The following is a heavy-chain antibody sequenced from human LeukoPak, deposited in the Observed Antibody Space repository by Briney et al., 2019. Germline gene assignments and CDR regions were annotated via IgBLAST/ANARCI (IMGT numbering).Heavy chain of an antibody. Sequence: SETLSLTCTVSGGSISSGSYYWRWIRQPAGKGLEWIGRIYTSGSTDYNPSLKSRVTISVDTSKNHFSLKLSSVTAADTAVYYCARLPGSGLRGYFDYWGQGTLVTVSS. V-gene: IGHV4-61*02. CDR1: GGSISSGSYY. J-gene: IGHJ4*02. CDR2: IYTSGST. CDR3: ARLPGSGLRGYFDY. D-gene: IGHD6-19*01.